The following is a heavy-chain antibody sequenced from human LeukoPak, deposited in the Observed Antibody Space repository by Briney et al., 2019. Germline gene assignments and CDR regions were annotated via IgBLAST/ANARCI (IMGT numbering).Heavy chain of an antibody. D-gene: IGHD2-15*01. Sequence: GGSLRLSCVASGFTLSSYAMSWVRQAPGKGLEWVSSIWGSGTSTYYADSVKGRFTISRDNSKNTLYLQMNNLRAEDTAVYYCAKGGCRGTCNPLAYWGQGALVTVSP. CDR2: IWGSGTST. CDR1: GFTLSSYA. CDR3: AKGGCRGTCNPLAY. V-gene: IGHV3-23*01. J-gene: IGHJ4*02.